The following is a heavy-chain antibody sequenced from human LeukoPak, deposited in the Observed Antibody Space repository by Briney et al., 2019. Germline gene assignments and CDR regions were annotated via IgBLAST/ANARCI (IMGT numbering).Heavy chain of an antibody. D-gene: IGHD1-26*01. CDR1: GYTLTELS. V-gene: IGHV1-24*01. CDR3: ATHSLYSGSYYYLDY. J-gene: IGHJ4*02. CDR2: FGPEDGET. Sequence: ASVKVSCKVSGYTLTELSMHWVRQAPGKGLEWMGGFGPEDGETIYAQKFQGRVTMTEDTSTDTAYMELSSLRSEDTAVYYCATHSLYSGSYYYLDYWGQGTLVTVSS.